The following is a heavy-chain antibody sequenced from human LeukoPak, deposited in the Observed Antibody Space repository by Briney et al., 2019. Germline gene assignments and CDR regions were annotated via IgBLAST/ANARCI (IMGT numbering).Heavy chain of an antibody. CDR2: IWPGDSDT. V-gene: IGHV5-51*01. CDR1: GYTFASYW. Sequence: GDSLKISCKGSGYTFASYWIGWVRQMPGKGLEWMGIIWPGDSDTRYSPSFQGQVTISADKSMSTTYLQWSTLKDSDTAIYYCARTGFYGSGSYSRNNWFDPWAQGTLVTVSS. CDR3: ARTGFYGSGSYSRNNWFDP. D-gene: IGHD3-10*01. J-gene: IGHJ5*02.